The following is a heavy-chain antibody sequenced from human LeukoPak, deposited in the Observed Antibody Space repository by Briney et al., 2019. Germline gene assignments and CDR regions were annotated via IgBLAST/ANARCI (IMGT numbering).Heavy chain of an antibody. CDR3: ATDRDNSDWQKRFDS. Sequence: PGGSLRLSCAASGFTFSTYWMNCYRQAPGKGLEWVGNINQDASEINYVDSVRGRFTISRDNAKNSLHLQMNSLRAEDTAVYYCATDRDNSDWQKRFDSWGQGTLVTVSS. CDR2: INQDASEI. CDR1: GFTFSTYW. J-gene: IGHJ4*02. D-gene: IGHD2-21*02. V-gene: IGHV3-7*01.